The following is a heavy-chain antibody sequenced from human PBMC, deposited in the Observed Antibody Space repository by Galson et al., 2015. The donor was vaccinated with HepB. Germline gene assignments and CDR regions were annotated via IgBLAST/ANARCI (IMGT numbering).Heavy chain of an antibody. Sequence: QSGAEVKKPGESLRISCKGSGYSLTSDWICWVRQMSGKGMVRMWRIDPGNSDTNYRPSFQGNVTISADKSISTAYLQWISMKASDTAMYYCARHSEMGYCCSSGSKKISYGYFDLWCCGTLCTVTS. CDR3: ARHSEMGYCCSSGSKKISYGYFDL. CDR2: IDPGNSDT. CDR1: GYSLTSDW. V-gene: IGHV5-10-1*01. J-gene: IGHJ2*01. D-gene: IGHD2-2*01.